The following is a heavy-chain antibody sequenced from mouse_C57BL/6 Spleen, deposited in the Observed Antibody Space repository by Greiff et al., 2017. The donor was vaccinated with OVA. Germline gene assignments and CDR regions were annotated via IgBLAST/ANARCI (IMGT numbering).Heavy chain of an antibody. D-gene: IGHD2-1*01. CDR2: INPNYGTT. CDR1: GYSFTDYN. V-gene: IGHV1-39*01. Sequence: EVKLMESGPELVKPGASVKISCKASGYSFTDYNMNWVKQSNGKSLEWIGVINPNYGTTSYNQKFKGKATLTVDQSSSTAYMQLNSLTSEDSAVYYCARDYYGNYGWYFDVWGTGTTVTVSS. J-gene: IGHJ1*03. CDR3: ARDYYGNYGWYFDV.